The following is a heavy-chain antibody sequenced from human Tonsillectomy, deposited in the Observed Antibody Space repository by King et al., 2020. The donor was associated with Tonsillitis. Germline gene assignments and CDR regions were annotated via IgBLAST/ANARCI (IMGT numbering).Heavy chain of an antibody. D-gene: IGHD3-10*01. J-gene: IGHJ5*02. CDR2: ISYDGSNK. CDR1: GFTFSTYG. CDR3: AKPNFPRSFGEDWFDP. V-gene: IGHV3-30*18. Sequence: QLVQSGGGVVQPGRSLRLSCAASGFTFSTYGMHWVRQAPGKGLEWVAVISYDGSNKYYADSVKGRFTISRDNSKNTLYLQMNSLRAEDTAMYYCAKPNFPRSFGEDWFDPWGQGTLVTVSS.